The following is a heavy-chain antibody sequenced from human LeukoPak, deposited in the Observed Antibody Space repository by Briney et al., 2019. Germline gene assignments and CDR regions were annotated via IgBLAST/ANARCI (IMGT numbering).Heavy chain of an antibody. V-gene: IGHV1-8*01. CDR2: MNPNSGNT. Sequence: ASVKVSYKASGYTFTSYDINWVRQATGQGLEWMGWMNPNSGNTGYAQKFQGRVTMTRNTSISTAYMELSSLRSEDTAVYYCARNIIAVAGRWFDPWGQGTLATVSS. CDR1: GYTFTSYD. CDR3: ARNIIAVAGRWFDP. D-gene: IGHD6-19*01. J-gene: IGHJ5*02.